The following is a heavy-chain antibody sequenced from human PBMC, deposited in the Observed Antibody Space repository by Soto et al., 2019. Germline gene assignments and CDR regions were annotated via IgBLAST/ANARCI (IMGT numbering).Heavy chain of an antibody. V-gene: IGHV1-24*01. CDR2: FDPEDGET. J-gene: IGHJ4*02. CDR1: GYTLTELS. Sequence: ASVKVSCKVCGYTLTELSMHWVRQAPGKGLEWMGGFDPEDGETIYAQKFQGRVTMTEDTSTDTAYMELSSLRSEDTAVYYCATLFLYSSGWYDTDYWGQGTLVTVSS. D-gene: IGHD6-19*01. CDR3: ATLFLYSSGWYDTDY.